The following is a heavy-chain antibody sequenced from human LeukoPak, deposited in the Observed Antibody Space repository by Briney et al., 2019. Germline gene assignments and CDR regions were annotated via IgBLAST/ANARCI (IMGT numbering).Heavy chain of an antibody. V-gene: IGHV4-34*01. CDR2: INHSGST. CDR3: ARGPLTDGPFDY. Sequence: SETLSLTCAVYGGSFSGYYWSWIRQPPGKGLEWIGEINHSGSTNYNPYLKSRVSISVDTSKNQFSLKLSSVTAADTAVYYCARGPLTDGPFDYWGQGTLVTVSS. CDR1: GGSFSGYY. J-gene: IGHJ4*02. D-gene: IGHD3-16*01.